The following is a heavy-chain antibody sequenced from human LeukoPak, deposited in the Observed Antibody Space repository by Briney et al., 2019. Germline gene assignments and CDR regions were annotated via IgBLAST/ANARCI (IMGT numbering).Heavy chain of an antibody. CDR2: IYYSGST. J-gene: IGHJ4*02. Sequence: NPSETLSLTCTVSGGSISSYYWSWIRQPPGKGLEWIAYIYYSGSTNYNPSLKSRVTISVDTSKNQFSLKLSSVTAADTAVYYCARTYYDSSGYIDYWGQGTLVTVSS. CDR3: ARTYYDSSGYIDY. V-gene: IGHV4-59*08. CDR1: GGSISSYY. D-gene: IGHD3-22*01.